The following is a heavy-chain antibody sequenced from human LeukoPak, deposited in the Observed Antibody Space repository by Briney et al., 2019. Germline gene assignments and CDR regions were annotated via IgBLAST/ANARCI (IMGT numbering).Heavy chain of an antibody. CDR1: GLTFSSYE. CDR2: ISGSGDTI. Sequence: GGSLRLSCAASGLTFSSYEMNWVRQAPGKGLEWVSYISGSGDTIYYTDSVKGRFTISRDNAKNSLYLQMNSLRDEDTAVYYCAREVYSNDGVLRGANWFDPWGQGTLVTVST. CDR3: AREVYSNDGVLRGANWFDP. D-gene: IGHD4-11*01. V-gene: IGHV3-48*03. J-gene: IGHJ5*02.